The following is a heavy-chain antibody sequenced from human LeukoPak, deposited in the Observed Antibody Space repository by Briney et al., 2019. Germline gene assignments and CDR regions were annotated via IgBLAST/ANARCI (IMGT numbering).Heavy chain of an antibody. CDR3: ATGYSSSEVDY. V-gene: IGHV1-24*01. CDR2: FDTEDGET. D-gene: IGHD6-13*01. J-gene: IGHJ4*02. CDR1: GYTLTELF. Sequence: ASVKVSLKVSGYTLTELFIHWVRQAPAKGREWVGGFDTEDGETIYAQKFKGRVTMNEAPYTEIDYMKLSSMRSEDTAVYYCATGYSSSEVDYWGQGTLVTVSS.